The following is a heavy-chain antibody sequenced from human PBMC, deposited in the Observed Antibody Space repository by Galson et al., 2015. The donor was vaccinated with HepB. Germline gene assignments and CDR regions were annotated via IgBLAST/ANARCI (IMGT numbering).Heavy chain of an antibody. J-gene: IGHJ4*02. CDR1: GFTFSSYS. D-gene: IGHD2-21*02. CDR2: ISSSSSYI. CDR3: ASGDFLLYGGDAMTRPLDY. V-gene: IGHV3-21*01. Sequence: SLRLSCAASGFTFSSYSMNWVRQAPGKGLEWVSSISSSSSYIYYADSVKGRFTISRDNAKNSLYLQMNSLRAEDTAVYYCASGDFLLYGGDAMTRPLDYWGQGTLVTVSS.